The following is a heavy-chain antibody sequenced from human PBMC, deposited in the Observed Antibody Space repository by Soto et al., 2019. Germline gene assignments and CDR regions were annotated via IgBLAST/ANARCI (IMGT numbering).Heavy chain of an antibody. D-gene: IGHD6-19*01. CDR3: ARHPQYSSAWVWFDP. J-gene: IGHJ5*02. V-gene: IGHV5-51*01. CDR1: GYSFTCHY. Sequence: PGESLKISCRASGYSFTCHYIACVRQMPAQGLESMGIINPGDSGSRYSPSFQGQVPISADQYISTAYLQWSSLKASDTAMYYCARHPQYSSAWVWFDPWGQGTLVTVSS. CDR2: INPGDSGS.